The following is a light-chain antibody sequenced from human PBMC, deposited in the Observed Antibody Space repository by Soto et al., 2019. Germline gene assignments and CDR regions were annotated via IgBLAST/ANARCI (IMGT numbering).Light chain of an antibody. Sequence: QSVLTQPPSASGTPGQRVTISCSGSSSNIGSNYVYWYQQLPGTAPKLLIYRNNQRPSGVPDRFSGSKSGTSASLAISGLRSEDGADYYCAAWDDSLSAYWVFGGGTKVTVL. J-gene: IGLJ3*02. CDR2: RNN. CDR1: SSNIGSNY. V-gene: IGLV1-47*01. CDR3: AAWDDSLSAYWV.